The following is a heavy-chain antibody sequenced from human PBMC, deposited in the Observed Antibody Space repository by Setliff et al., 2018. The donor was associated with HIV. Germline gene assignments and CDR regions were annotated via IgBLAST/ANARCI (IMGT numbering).Heavy chain of an antibody. CDR3: TRGNGPNVVVAAPFDY. V-gene: IGHV1-18*01. D-gene: IGHD2-15*01. CDR2: ISPYNGKT. Sequence: ASVKVSCKTSGYTFTNFGVSWVRQAPGQGLEWMGWISPYNGKTQYAQKFQGRVTMTTDTSTTTAYMELRSLTSDDTAKYYCTRGNGPNVVVAAPFDYWGQGTQVTVS. CDR1: GYTFTNFG. J-gene: IGHJ4*02.